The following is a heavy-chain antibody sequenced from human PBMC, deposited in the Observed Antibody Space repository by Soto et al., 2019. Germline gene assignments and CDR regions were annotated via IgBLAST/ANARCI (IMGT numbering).Heavy chain of an antibody. CDR3: AKPHCSGGSCYSYDAWDI. D-gene: IGHD2-15*01. CDR2: ISGSGGST. V-gene: IGHV3-23*01. J-gene: IGHJ3*02. CDR1: GFTFSSYA. Sequence: EVQLLESGGGLVQPGGSLRLSCAASGFTFSSYAMSWVRQAPGKGLEWVSAISGSGGSTYYADSVKGRFTISRDNSKNTLYLQMNSLRAEDTAVYYCAKPHCSGGSCYSYDAWDIWGQGTMVTVSS.